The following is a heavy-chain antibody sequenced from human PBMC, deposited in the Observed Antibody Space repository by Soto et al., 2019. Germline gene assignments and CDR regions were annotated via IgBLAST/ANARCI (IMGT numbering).Heavy chain of an antibody. D-gene: IGHD3-22*01. CDR3: ARLGGFYQSLDS. CDR2: IYYTGTT. V-gene: IGHV4-61*08. J-gene: IGHJ5*01. CDR1: GGSISSGDYY. Sequence: SETLSLTCTVSGGSISSGDYYWSWIRQPPGKGLEWIGYIYYTGTTTYNPSIKSRVTISVDSSKNQFSLNLTSVSAADTAVYYCARLGGFYQSLDSWGQGTLVTVS.